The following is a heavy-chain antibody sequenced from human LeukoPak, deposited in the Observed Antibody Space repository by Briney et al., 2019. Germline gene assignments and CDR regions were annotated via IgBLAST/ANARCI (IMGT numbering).Heavy chain of an antibody. D-gene: IGHD4-23*01. V-gene: IGHV3-20*04. CDR3: ARRTGATQPYFDY. CDR1: GFTFDEYG. Sequence: AGGSLRLSCAASGFTFDEYGMSWVRQAPGKGLEWVSGINGHGDSTDYADSVKGRFTISRDNAKNSLYLQMNSLRPEDTAFYYCARRTGATQPYFDYWGQRTLVTVSS. J-gene: IGHJ4*02. CDR2: INGHGDST.